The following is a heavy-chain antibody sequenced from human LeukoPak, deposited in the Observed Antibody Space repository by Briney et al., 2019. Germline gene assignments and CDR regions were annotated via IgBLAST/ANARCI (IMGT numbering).Heavy chain of an antibody. CDR1: GFTFDDYA. CDR3: AKDARYPEPDTNYYGMDV. D-gene: IGHD1-14*01. CDR2: ISWNSGSI. Sequence: PGGSLRLSCAASGFTFDDYAVPWVRQAPGKGLEWVSGISWNSGSIGYADSVKGRFTISRDNAKNSLYLQMNSLRAEDTALYYCAKDARYPEPDTNYYGMDVWGQGTTVTVSS. J-gene: IGHJ6*02. V-gene: IGHV3-9*01.